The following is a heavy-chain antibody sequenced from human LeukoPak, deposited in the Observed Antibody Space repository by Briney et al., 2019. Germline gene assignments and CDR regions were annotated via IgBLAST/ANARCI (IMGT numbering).Heavy chain of an antibody. V-gene: IGHV1-69*06. CDR3: ARTCSGGSCYDDY. D-gene: IGHD2-15*01. J-gene: IGHJ4*02. CDR2: IIPIFGTA. Sequence: GASVKVSCKASGGTFSSYAISWVRQAPGQGLEWMGGIIPIFGTANYAQKFQGRVTITADKSTSTAYMELSSLRSEDTAVYYCARTCSGGSCYDDYWGQGTLVTVSS. CDR1: GGTFSSYA.